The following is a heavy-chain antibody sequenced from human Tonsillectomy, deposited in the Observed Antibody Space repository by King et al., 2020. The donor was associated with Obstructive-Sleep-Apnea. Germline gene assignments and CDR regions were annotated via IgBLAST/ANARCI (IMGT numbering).Heavy chain of an antibody. CDR1: GFMFSRNA. CDR2: ISYDGSNK. V-gene: IGHV3-30-3*01. Sequence: VQLVESGGGVVQPGRSLRLSCAASGFMFSRNAMHWVRQAPGQGLEWVAVISYDGSNKYCADSVKGRFTISRDNSKNTVYLQMNSLRAEDTAVYYCARDEEYWRFGALYYYGMDVWGQGTTVTVSS. CDR3: ARDEEYWRFGALYYYGMDV. D-gene: IGHD3-10*01. J-gene: IGHJ6*02.